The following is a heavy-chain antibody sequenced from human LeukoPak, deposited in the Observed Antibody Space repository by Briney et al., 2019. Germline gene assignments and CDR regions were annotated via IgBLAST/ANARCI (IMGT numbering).Heavy chain of an antibody. J-gene: IGHJ4*02. CDR3: ARVGFREPAFDY. Sequence: SETLSLTCTVSGGSISSYYWSWIRQPPGKGLEWIGYIYYSGSTNYNPSLKSRVTISVDTSKNQFSLKPSPVTAADTAVYYCARVGFREPAFDYWGQGTLVTVSS. V-gene: IGHV4-59*01. D-gene: IGHD3-10*01. CDR1: GGSISSYY. CDR2: IYYSGST.